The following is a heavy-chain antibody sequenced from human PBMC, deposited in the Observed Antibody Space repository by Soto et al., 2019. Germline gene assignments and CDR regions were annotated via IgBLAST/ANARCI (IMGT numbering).Heavy chain of an antibody. CDR2: IYYSGST. J-gene: IGHJ1*01. CDR1: GGSISSYY. CDR3: ARSPDYGVFAEYFQH. Sequence: SETLSLTCTVPGGSISSYYWSWIRQPPGKGLEWIGYIYYSGSTNYNPSLKSRVTISVDTSKNQFSLKLSSVTAADTAVYYCARSPDYGVFAEYFQHWGQGTLVTVSS. D-gene: IGHD4-17*01. V-gene: IGHV4-59*01.